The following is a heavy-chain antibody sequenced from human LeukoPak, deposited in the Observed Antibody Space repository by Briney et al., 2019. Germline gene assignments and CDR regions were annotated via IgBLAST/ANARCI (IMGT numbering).Heavy chain of an antibody. D-gene: IGHD3-10*01. Sequence: ASVKVSCKASGYTFTSYGISWVRQAPGQGLEWMGWISAYNGNTNYAQKLQGRVTMTTDTSTSTAYMELSRLRSDDTAVYYCARGVAMVRGVIIDPYFDYWGQGTLVTVSS. CDR2: ISAYNGNT. CDR1: GYTFTSYG. J-gene: IGHJ4*02. CDR3: ARGVAMVRGVIIDPYFDY. V-gene: IGHV1-18*01.